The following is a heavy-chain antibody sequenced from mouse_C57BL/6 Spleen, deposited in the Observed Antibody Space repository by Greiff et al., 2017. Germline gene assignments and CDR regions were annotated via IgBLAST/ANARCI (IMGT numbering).Heavy chain of an antibody. CDR3: ARDYYGIVYVGFAY. V-gene: IGHV8-12*01. CDR1: GFSLSTSGMG. D-gene: IGHD1-1*01. CDR2: IYWDDDK. Sequence: QVTLKESGPGILQSSQTLSLTCSFSGFSLSTSGMGVSWIRQPSGKGLEWLAHIYWDDDKRNNPSLKSRLTISKDTSRNQVFLKITSVDTADTATYCCARDYYGIVYVGFAYWGQGTMVTVSA. J-gene: IGHJ3*01.